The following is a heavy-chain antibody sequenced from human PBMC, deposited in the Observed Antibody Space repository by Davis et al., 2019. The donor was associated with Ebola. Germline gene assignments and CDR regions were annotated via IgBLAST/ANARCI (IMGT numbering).Heavy chain of an antibody. CDR1: GGTFSSYA. D-gene: IGHD3-16*02. Sequence: SVKVSCKASGGTFSSYAISWVRQAPGQGLEWMGGIIPIFGTAKYAQKFQGRVTITADESTSTAYMELSSLRSEDTAVYYCATSSPNMITFGGVIVRGYYYGMDVWGQGTTVTVSS. CDR3: ATSSPNMITFGGVIVRGYYYGMDV. J-gene: IGHJ6*02. V-gene: IGHV1-69*13. CDR2: IIPIFGTA.